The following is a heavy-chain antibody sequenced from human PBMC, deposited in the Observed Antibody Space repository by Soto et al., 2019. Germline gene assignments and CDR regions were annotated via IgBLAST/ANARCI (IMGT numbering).Heavy chain of an antibody. CDR1: GDAVSSPYX. CDR3: ARSAGWYAIHA. Sequence: QVQLQESGPGLVKPSGALCLTCAVSGDAVSSPYXXCWVRQPPGKGLEWIGEVFHTGTTSYNPSLXXXXXXSXXXXXXXXXXXXXXVTAADTAVYYXARSAGWYAIHAWGPGTLVIVSS. J-gene: IGHJ5*02. D-gene: IGHD6-19*01. CDR2: VFHTGTT. V-gene: IGHV4-4*02.